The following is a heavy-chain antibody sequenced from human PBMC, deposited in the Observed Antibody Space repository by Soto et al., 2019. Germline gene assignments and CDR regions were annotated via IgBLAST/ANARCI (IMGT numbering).Heavy chain of an antibody. CDR1: GFTFSSYG. J-gene: IGHJ6*03. Sequence: GGSLRLSCAASGFTFSSYGMHWVRQAPGKGLEWVAVISYDGSNKYYADSVKGRFTISRDNSKNTLYLQMNSLRAEDTAVYYCAKVDAERFGDYGDPSTYYYYYMDVWGKGTTVTVSS. V-gene: IGHV3-30*18. D-gene: IGHD4-17*01. CDR3: AKVDAERFGDYGDPSTYYYYYMDV. CDR2: ISYDGSNK.